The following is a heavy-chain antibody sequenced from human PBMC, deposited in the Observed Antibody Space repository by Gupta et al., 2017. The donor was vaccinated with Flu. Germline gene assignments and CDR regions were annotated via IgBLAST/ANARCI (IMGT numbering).Heavy chain of an antibody. CDR2: IWYDGSNK. V-gene: IGHV3-33*01. CDR3: ARGGEVVSHYGMDV. Sequence: QVQLVESGGGVVQHGRSLRLFCAASGFPFRSYGMHWVRQAPGKGLEWVAVIWYDGSNKYYADSVKGRFTISRDNSKNTLYLQMNSLRAEDTAVYYCARGGEVVSHYGMDVWGQGTTVTVSS. J-gene: IGHJ6*02. CDR1: GFPFRSYG. D-gene: IGHD3-22*01.